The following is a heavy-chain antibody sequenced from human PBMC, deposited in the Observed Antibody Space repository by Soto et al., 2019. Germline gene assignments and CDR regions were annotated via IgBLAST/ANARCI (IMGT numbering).Heavy chain of an antibody. CDR3: AREGGGLPVY. Sequence: QVQLVQSGAEVKKPGSSVKVSCKASGGTFSSYTISWVRQAPGQGLEWMGRIIPILGIANYAQKFQGRVTITADKSTNTAEMEVSSLRSEGTAVYYCAREGGGLPVYWGQGTLVTVSS. D-gene: IGHD3-16*01. V-gene: IGHV1-69*08. CDR2: IIPILGIA. CDR1: GGTFSSYT. J-gene: IGHJ4*02.